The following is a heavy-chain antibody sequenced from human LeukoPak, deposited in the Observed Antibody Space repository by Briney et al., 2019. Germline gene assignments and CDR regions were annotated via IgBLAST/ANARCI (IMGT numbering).Heavy chain of an antibody. V-gene: IGHV1-2*02. CDR1: GYTFTGYY. J-gene: IGHJ4*02. CDR3: ATDGAVAGTAYPEY. D-gene: IGHD6-19*01. Sequence: ASVKVSCKASGYTFTGYYIHWVRQAPGQGLEWMGWISPNSGGTKYAQKFQGRVTMTRDTSISTAHMELSSLTSDDTALYYCATDGAVAGTAYPEYWGQGTLVTVSS. CDR2: ISPNSGGT.